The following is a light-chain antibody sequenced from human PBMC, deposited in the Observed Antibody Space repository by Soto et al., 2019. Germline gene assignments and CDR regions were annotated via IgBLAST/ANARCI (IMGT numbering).Light chain of an antibody. CDR3: QHYNSYSEA. V-gene: IGKV1-5*03. CDR2: KAS. Sequence: DIQLTKSPSTLSGSVGDRVTSTCRASQTISSWLAWYQQKPGKAPKLLIYKASTLKSGVPSRFSGSGSGTEFTLTISSLQPDDFATYYCQHYNSYSEACGQGTKVEI. J-gene: IGKJ1*01. CDR1: QTISSW.